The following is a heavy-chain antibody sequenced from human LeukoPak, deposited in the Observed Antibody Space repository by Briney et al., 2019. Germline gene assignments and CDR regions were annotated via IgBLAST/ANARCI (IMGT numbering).Heavy chain of an antibody. D-gene: IGHD3-10*01. CDR3: ARHPPSSAGAFDT. CDR2: IYSSGNT. V-gene: IGHV4-59*08. J-gene: IGHJ3*02. Sequence: PSETLSLTCTVPGGSISGYYCSWVRQPPGKAMEWIGYIYSSGNTNYNPSLKSRVTLSVDTSKNQFSLNLVSVTAADTAVYYCARHPPSSAGAFDTRGQGTMVTVSS. CDR1: GGSISGYY.